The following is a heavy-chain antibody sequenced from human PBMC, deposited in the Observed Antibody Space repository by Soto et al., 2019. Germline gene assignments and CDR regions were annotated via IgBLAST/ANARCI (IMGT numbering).Heavy chain of an antibody. CDR2: IYYSGST. Sequence: TSETLSLTCTVSGGSISSGGYYWSWIRQHPGKGLEWIGYIYYSGSTYYNPSLKSRVTISVDTSKNQFSLKLSSVTAADTAVYYCARGPPPDMTTVVNNWFDPWGQGTLVTVSS. D-gene: IGHD4-17*01. CDR3: ARGPPPDMTTVVNNWFDP. CDR1: GGSISSGGYY. V-gene: IGHV4-31*03. J-gene: IGHJ5*02.